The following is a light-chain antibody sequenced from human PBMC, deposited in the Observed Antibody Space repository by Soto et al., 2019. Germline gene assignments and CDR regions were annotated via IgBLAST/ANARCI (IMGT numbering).Light chain of an antibody. V-gene: IGKV2-30*02. J-gene: IGKJ5*01. CDR1: QCFVHSDGIAY. Sequence: DVVMTQSPLSLPITLGQPASISCRSNQCFVHSDGIAYSSWFQQRPGRSPRRLIYKVSNRDSGVPARFSGSGSGTDFALKISRVEAEDVGVYYCMQGTHWPPITFGQGTRLEIK. CDR2: KVS. CDR3: MQGTHWPPIT.